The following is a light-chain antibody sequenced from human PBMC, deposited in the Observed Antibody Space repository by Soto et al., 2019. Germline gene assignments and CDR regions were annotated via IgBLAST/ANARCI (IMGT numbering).Light chain of an antibody. V-gene: IGLV6-57*04. CDR1: SGSIASNY. CDR3: QSYDSSNSYV. CDR2: EDN. J-gene: IGLJ1*01. Sequence: NGMLTQPHSVSESPGKTITTSSTRSSGSIASNYVQWYQQRQGSAPTTVIYEDNQRPSGVPDRFSGSIDSSSNSAYLTISGLKAEDEADYYCQSYDSSNSYVFGTGAKVTVL.